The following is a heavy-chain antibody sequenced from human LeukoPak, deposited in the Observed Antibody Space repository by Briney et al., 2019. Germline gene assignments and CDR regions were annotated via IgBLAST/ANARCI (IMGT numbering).Heavy chain of an antibody. CDR1: GFTFSSYE. J-gene: IGHJ6*04. Sequence: GGSLRLSCAASGFTFSSYEMNWVRQAPGKGLEWVSYISSSGSTIYYADSVKGRFTISRDNSKNTLYLQMNSLRAEDTAVYYCAKDIDCSGGSCYTWGYYGMDVWGKGTTVTVSS. V-gene: IGHV3-48*03. CDR2: ISSSGSTI. CDR3: AKDIDCSGGSCYTWGYYGMDV. D-gene: IGHD2-15*01.